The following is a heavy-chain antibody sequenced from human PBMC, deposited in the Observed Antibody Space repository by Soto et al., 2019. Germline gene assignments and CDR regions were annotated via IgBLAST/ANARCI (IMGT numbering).Heavy chain of an antibody. D-gene: IGHD2-8*01. Sequence: EVQLVESGGGLVQPGRSLRLSCAASGFTFDDYAMHWVRQAPGKGLEWVSGISWNSGSIGYADSVKGRFTISRDNAKNSLYLQMNSLRAEDTALYYCAKDISVLMVYASQGFDYWGQGTLVTVSS. J-gene: IGHJ4*02. CDR2: ISWNSGSI. CDR1: GFTFDDYA. CDR3: AKDISVLMVYASQGFDY. V-gene: IGHV3-9*01.